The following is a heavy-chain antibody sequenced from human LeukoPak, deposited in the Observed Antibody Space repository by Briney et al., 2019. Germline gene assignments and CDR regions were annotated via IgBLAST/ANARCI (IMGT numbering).Heavy chain of an antibody. CDR2: ISSSSSYI. CDR1: GFTFSSYS. CDR3: ATNPRLEWLP. D-gene: IGHD3-3*01. Sequence: SGGSLRLSCAASGFTFSSYSMNWVRQAPGKGLEWVSSISSSSSYIYYADSVKGRFTISRDNTKNSLYLQMNSLRAEDTAVYYSATNPRLEWLPWGQGTLVTVSS. V-gene: IGHV3-21*01. J-gene: IGHJ5*02.